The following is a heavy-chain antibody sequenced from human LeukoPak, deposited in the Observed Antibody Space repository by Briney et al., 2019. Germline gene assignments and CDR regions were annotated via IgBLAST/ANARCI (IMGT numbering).Heavy chain of an antibody. Sequence: GGSLRLSCAASGITLSSCAMSWVRQAPGKGLEWVSAFSGSGDTTYYAASVKGRFTISRDNSKNTLYLQMNSLRAEDAAVYYCAKETGSYYSTGIDYWGQGTLVTVSS. CDR2: FSGSGDTT. D-gene: IGHD1-26*01. J-gene: IGHJ4*02. CDR1: GITLSSCA. CDR3: AKETGSYYSTGIDY. V-gene: IGHV3-23*01.